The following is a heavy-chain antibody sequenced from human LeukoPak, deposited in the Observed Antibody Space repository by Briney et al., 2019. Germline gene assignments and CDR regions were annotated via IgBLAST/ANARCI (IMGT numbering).Heavy chain of an antibody. J-gene: IGHJ5*02. CDR1: GFTFTSYW. CDR3: ARGKVELNWFDP. Sequence: GGSLRLSCAASGFTFTSYWMHWVRQIPGKGLVWVSRIKYDGSSTTYADSVKGRFTISRDNAKNTLYLQMNSLRAEDTAVYYCARGKVELNWFDPWGQGTLVTVSS. CDR2: IKYDGSST. D-gene: IGHD1-26*01. V-gene: IGHV3-74*01.